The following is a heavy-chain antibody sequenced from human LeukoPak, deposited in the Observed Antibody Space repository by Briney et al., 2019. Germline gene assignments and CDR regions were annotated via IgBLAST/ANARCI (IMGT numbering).Heavy chain of an antibody. J-gene: IGHJ4*02. Sequence: SGGSLRLSCAVSGFTFNNYAMSWVRQAPGKGLEWVSAISGSGVSTYYADSVKGRFTISRDNSKNTLYLQMNSLRAEDTAVYYCAKEGEDTIFGVVSPAYFDYWGQGTLVTVSS. CDR3: AKEGEDTIFGVVSPAYFDY. CDR1: GFTFNNYA. CDR2: ISGSGVST. V-gene: IGHV3-23*01. D-gene: IGHD3-3*01.